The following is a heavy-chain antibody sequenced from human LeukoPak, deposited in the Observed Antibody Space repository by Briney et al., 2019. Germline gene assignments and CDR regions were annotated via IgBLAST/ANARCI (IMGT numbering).Heavy chain of an antibody. D-gene: IGHD3-22*01. V-gene: IGHV4-39*01. CDR2: ISYSGST. J-gene: IGHJ2*01. CDR3: ATTDYYNSSGAYWYFDV. CDR1: GGSISSSSFY. Sequence: SETLSLTCTVSGGSISSSSFYWGWIRQPPGKGLEWIGSISYSGSTYYNPSLKRRVTISVDTSKNQFSLKLSSVTAADTAVYYCATTDYYNSSGAYWYFDVWGRGTLVTVSS.